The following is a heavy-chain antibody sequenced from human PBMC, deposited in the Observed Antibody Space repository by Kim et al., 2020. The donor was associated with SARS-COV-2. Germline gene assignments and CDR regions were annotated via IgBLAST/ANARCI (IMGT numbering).Heavy chain of an antibody. V-gene: IGHV3-21*01. CDR3: ARDYNGSGSLLPYYHYGMEA. CDR1: GFTFSSYS. J-gene: IGHJ6*02. D-gene: IGHD3-10*01. CDR2: ISSSSSYK. Sequence: GGSLRLSCAASGFTFSSYSMNWVRQAPGKGLEWVSSISSSSSYKYYADSVKGRFTISRDNAKNTLYLQMNSLRAEDTAVYYCARDYNGSGSLLPYYHYGMEASGPGAT.